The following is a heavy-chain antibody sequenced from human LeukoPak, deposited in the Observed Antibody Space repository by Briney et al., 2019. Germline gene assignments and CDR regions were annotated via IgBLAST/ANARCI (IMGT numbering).Heavy chain of an antibody. CDR3: ARDRSVYGGNPDY. Sequence: PSETLSLTCTVSGGSISTTTYYWVWIRQPPGKGLDWIGSIYYRGTAYYNPSLKSRVTISVDTSKNQFSLKLSSVTAADTAVYYCARDRSVYGGNPDYWGQGTLVTVSS. CDR2: IYYRGTA. CDR1: GGSISTTTYY. D-gene: IGHD4-23*01. J-gene: IGHJ4*02. V-gene: IGHV4-39*02.